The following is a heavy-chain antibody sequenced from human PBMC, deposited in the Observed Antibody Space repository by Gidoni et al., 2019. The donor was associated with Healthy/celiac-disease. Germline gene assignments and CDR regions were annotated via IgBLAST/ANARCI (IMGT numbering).Heavy chain of an antibody. V-gene: IGHV3-21*01. J-gene: IGHJ4*02. Sequence: EVQLVESGGGLVKPGGSLRLSCAASGFTFSSYTMNWVRQAPGKGLEWVSSIGSRGSYIYYADSVEGRFTISRDNAKNSLYLQMNSLRAEDTAVFYCAREFIVGASHRFDYWGQGTLVTVSS. CDR1: GFTFSSYT. CDR3: AREFIVGASHRFDY. D-gene: IGHD1-26*01. CDR2: IGSRGSYI.